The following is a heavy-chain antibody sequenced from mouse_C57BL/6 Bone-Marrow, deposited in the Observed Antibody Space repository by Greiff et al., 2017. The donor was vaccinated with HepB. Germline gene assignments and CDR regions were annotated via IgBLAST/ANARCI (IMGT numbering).Heavy chain of an antibody. CDR1: GFTFSSYA. V-gene: IGHV5-9-1*02. CDR2: ISSGGDYI. CDR3: TRGDYYGSSYVYFDV. D-gene: IGHD1-1*01. J-gene: IGHJ1*03. Sequence: EVKLVESGEGLVKPGGSLKLSCAASGFTFSSYAMSWVRQTPEKRLEWVAYISSGGDYIYYADTVKGRFTISRDNARNTLYLQMSSLKSEDTAMYYCTRGDYYGSSYVYFDVWGTGTTVTVSS.